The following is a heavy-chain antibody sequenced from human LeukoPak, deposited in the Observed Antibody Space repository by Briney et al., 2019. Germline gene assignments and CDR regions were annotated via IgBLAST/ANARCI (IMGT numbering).Heavy chain of an antibody. V-gene: IGHV3-30*04. CDR1: GFTFSSYA. D-gene: IGHD1-7*01. CDR3: AKDLELGNYYYGMDV. Sequence: GGSLRLSCAASGFTFSSYAMHWVRQAPGKGLEWVAVISYDGSKKYYADSVKGRFTISRDNSKNTLYLQMNSLRAEDTAVYYCAKDLELGNYYYGMDVWGQGTTVTVSS. CDR2: ISYDGSKK. J-gene: IGHJ6*02.